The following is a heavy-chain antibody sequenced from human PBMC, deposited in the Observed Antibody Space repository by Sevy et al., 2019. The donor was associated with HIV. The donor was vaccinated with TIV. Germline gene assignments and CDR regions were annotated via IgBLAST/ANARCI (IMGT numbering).Heavy chain of an antibody. V-gene: IGHV3-23*01. D-gene: IGHD4-17*01. Sequence: GSLRLSCAASGFTFSSCAMSWVRQAPGKGLEWVSAISGSGGSTYYADSVKGRFTISRDNSKNTLYLQMNSLRAEDTAVYYCAKLALAGPTTNSWFDPWGQGTLVTVSS. J-gene: IGHJ5*02. CDR2: ISGSGGST. CDR1: GFTFSSCA. CDR3: AKLALAGPTTNSWFDP.